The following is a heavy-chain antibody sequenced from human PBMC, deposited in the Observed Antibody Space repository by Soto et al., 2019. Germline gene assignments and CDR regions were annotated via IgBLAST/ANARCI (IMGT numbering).Heavy chain of an antibody. CDR3: ASEYCSGGSCYSRSFDY. Sequence: EGALRGSCVEFGFTFNTYAMHWVRQSPGKGLEWVAFISSGSDYIYYADSVKGRFTISRDNAKSSLYLQMNSLTDDDTALYYCASEYCSGGSCYSRSFDYWGQGSLVTVSS. CDR2: ISSGSDYI. V-gene: IGHV3-21*04. CDR1: GFTFNTYA. J-gene: IGHJ4*02. D-gene: IGHD2-15*01.